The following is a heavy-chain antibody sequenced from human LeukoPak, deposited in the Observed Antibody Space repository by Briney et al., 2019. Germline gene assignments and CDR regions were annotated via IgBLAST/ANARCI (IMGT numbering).Heavy chain of an antibody. D-gene: IGHD1-14*01. CDR2: IFYNGNT. V-gene: IGHV4-39*07. J-gene: IGHJ5*02. CDR3: ARLNKPGWFDP. Sequence: SETLSLTCTVSGASISTNTYYRAWIRQPPGKGLERIANIFYNGNTYYNPSLKSRVTISIDTSNNQFSLKLISVTAADMAVYYCARLNKPGWFDPWGQGTLVTVSS. CDR1: GASISTNTYY.